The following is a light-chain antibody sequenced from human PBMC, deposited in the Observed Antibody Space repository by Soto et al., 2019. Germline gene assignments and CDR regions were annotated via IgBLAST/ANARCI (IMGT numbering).Light chain of an antibody. Sequence: SVLTQPASVSGSPGQSITISCTGTSSDVGGYNYVSWYQQLPGNAPKLIMYEVSNRPSGISNRFSGSKSGNTASLTISGLQAEDEADYYCSSKSPDFFGTGTRSPS. V-gene: IGLV2-14*01. CDR1: SSDVGGYNY. CDR3: SSKSPDF. J-gene: IGLJ1*01. CDR2: EVS.